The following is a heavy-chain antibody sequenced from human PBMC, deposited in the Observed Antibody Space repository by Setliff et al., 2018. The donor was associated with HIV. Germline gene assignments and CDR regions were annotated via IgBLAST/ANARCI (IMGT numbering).Heavy chain of an antibody. CDR3: ARVKGLRVRNWNDRPNASDL. J-gene: IGHJ3*01. D-gene: IGHD1-1*01. Sequence: ASVKVSCKASGYTFTSYDINWVRQATGQGLEWMGWMNPNNGNTGYAQKFQGRVTMTRNTSISTAYMELSRLRSDDTAVYYCARVKGLRVRNWNDRPNASDLWGQGTMVTVSS. CDR1: GYTFTSYD. V-gene: IGHV1-8*02. CDR2: MNPNNGNT.